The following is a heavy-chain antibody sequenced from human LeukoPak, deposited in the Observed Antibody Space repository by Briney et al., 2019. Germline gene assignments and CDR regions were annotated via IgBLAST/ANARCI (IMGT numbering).Heavy chain of an antibody. J-gene: IGHJ5*02. CDR3: ARESEGYSYGHNWFDP. D-gene: IGHD5-18*01. Sequence: SETLSLTCAVDGGSFSGYYWSWIRQPPGKGLEWIGEINHSGSTNYNPSLKSRVTISVDTSKNQFSLKLSSVTAADTAVYYCARESEGYSYGHNWFDPWGQGTLVTVSS. CDR2: INHSGST. CDR1: GGSFSGYY. V-gene: IGHV4-34*01.